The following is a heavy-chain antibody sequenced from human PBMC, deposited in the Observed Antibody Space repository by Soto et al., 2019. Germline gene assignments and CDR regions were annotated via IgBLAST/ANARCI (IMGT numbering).Heavy chain of an antibody. CDR1: GFSFSSYW. D-gene: IGHD2-21*01. V-gene: IGHV3-7*01. CDR2: IKQDGSDI. Sequence: EVGLVESGGGLVQPGGSLRLSCAASGFSFSSYWMSWVRQTPEKGLEWVANIKQDGSDIYYMDSVKGRFTISRDNAKNSRFPEMDSLRAEETAIFYCSRDCNVCGGVSRDVWGRGITVTVSS. CDR3: SRDCNVCGGVSRDV. J-gene: IGHJ6*02.